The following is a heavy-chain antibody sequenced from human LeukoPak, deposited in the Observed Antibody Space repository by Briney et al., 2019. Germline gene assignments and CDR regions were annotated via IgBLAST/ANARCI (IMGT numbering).Heavy chain of an antibody. D-gene: IGHD3-22*01. Sequence: PGGSLRLSCAASGFTFSNAWMSWVRQAPGKGLEWVGRIKSKTDGGTTDYAAPVKGRFTISRDDSKNTLYLQMNSLKTEDTAVYYCTTDRYYDSSGPFDHWGQGTLVTVSS. CDR3: TTDRYYDSSGPFDH. CDR2: IKSKTDGGTT. J-gene: IGHJ4*02. CDR1: GFTFSNAW. V-gene: IGHV3-15*01.